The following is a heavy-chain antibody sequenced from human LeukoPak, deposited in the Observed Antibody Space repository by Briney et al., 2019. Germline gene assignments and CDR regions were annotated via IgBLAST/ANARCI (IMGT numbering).Heavy chain of an antibody. J-gene: IGHJ5*02. CDR1: GYTFTSYD. V-gene: IGHV1-8*01. CDR2: MNPNSGNT. CDR3: ARSKVPDIVVVPAAQVPGLNWFDP. Sequence: GASVKVSCKASGYTFTSYDINWVRQATGQGLEWMGWMNPNSGNTGYAQTFQGRVTMTRNTSISTAYMELSSLRSEDTAVYYCARSKVPDIVVVPAAQVPGLNWFDPWGQGTLVTVSS. D-gene: IGHD2-2*01.